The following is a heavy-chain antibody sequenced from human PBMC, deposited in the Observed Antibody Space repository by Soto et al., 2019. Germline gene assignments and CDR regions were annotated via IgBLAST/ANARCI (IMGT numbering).Heavy chain of an antibody. Sequence: PSETLSLTCTVSGGSISSSSYYWGWIRQPPGKGLEWIGRIYYSGSTYYNPSLKSRVTISVDTPKNQFSLKLSSVTAADTAVYYCARLSTMVRGASGGFDYWGQGTLVTVPQ. J-gene: IGHJ4*02. CDR3: ARLSTMVRGASGGFDY. V-gene: IGHV4-39*01. CDR2: IYYSGST. CDR1: GGSISSSSYY. D-gene: IGHD3-10*01.